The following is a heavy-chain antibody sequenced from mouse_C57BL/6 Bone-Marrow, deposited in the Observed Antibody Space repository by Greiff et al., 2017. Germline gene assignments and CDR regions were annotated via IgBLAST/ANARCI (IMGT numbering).Heavy chain of an antibody. V-gene: IGHV1-18*01. CDR1: GYTFTDYN. J-gene: IGHJ3*01. CDR3: AGGGDWFAY. CDR2: INPNNGGT. Sequence: EVQVQQSGPELVKPGASVKIPCKASGYTFTDYNMDWVKQSHGKSLEWIGDINPNNGGTIYNQKFKGKATLTVDKSSSTAYMELRSLTSEDTAVYYCAGGGDWFAYWGQGTLVTVSA.